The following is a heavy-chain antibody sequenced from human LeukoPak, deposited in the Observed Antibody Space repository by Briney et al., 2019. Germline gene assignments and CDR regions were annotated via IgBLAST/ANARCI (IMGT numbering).Heavy chain of an antibody. D-gene: IGHD3-16*02. CDR2: IYHSGST. CDR1: GYSISSGYY. CDR3: ARDRGYDYVWGSYRSDSDY. V-gene: IGHV4-38-2*02. J-gene: IGHJ4*02. Sequence: SETLSLTCIVSGYSISSGYYWGWIRQPPGKGLEWIGSIYHSGSTYYNPSLKSRVTISVDTSKNQFSLKLSSVTAADTAVYYCARDRGYDYVWGSYRSDSDYWGQGTLVTVSS.